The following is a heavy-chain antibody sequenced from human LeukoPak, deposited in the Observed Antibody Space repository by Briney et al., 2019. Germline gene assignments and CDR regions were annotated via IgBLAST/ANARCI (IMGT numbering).Heavy chain of an antibody. V-gene: IGHV3-11*01. D-gene: IGHD2-2*01. CDR1: GFTFSDYY. Sequence: GGSLRLSCAASGFTFSDYYMSWIRQAPGKGLEWVSYISSSGSTIYYADSVKGRFTISRDNAKNSLYLQVNSLRAEDTAVYYCARVGDPPSDYCSSTSCFRYYYYYMDVWGKGTTVTVSS. CDR3: ARVGDPPSDYCSSTSCFRYYYYYMDV. CDR2: ISSSGSTI. J-gene: IGHJ6*03.